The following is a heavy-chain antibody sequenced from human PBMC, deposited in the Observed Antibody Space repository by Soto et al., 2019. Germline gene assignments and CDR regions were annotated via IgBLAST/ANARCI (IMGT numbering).Heavy chain of an antibody. CDR3: ARVPPMVRGEYYYYGMDV. D-gene: IGHD3-10*01. CDR2: IIPIFGTA. CDR1: GGTFSSYA. Sequence: SVKVSCKASGGTFSSYAISWVRQAPGQGLEWMGGIIPIFGTANYAQKFQGRVTITADESTSTAYMELSSLRSEDTAVYYCARVPPMVRGEYYYYGMDVWGQGTTVTVSS. J-gene: IGHJ6*02. V-gene: IGHV1-69*13.